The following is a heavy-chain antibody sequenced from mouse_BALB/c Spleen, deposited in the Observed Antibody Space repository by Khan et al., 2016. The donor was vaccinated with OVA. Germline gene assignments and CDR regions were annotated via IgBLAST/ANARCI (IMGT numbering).Heavy chain of an antibody. Sequence: EVQLVESGPGLVKPSQSLSLTCTVTGYSITSDYAWNWIRQFPGNKLEWMGHISYSGNTKYNPSLKSRISVTRDTSKNQIFLQLNSVTAEDTATYYCARVYGGDFDYWGQGTTLTVS. CDR2: ISYSGNT. V-gene: IGHV3-2*02. D-gene: IGHD2-10*02. J-gene: IGHJ2*01. CDR3: ARVYGGDFDY. CDR1: GYSITSDYA.